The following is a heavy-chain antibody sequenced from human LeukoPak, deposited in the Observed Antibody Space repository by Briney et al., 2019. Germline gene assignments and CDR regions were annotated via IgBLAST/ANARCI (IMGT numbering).Heavy chain of an antibody. CDR2: ITWDGGST. Sequence: GGSLRLSCAASGFTFDDYAMHWVRQASGKGLEWVSHITWDGGSTHYADSVEGRFTISRDNRENSLYLQMNSLRPEDTALYYCAKDRAARGRGNYFYVDVWGKGTTVTVSS. J-gene: IGHJ6*03. V-gene: IGHV3-43D*03. CDR1: GFTFDDYA. CDR3: AKDRAARGRGNYFYVDV. D-gene: IGHD2/OR15-2a*01.